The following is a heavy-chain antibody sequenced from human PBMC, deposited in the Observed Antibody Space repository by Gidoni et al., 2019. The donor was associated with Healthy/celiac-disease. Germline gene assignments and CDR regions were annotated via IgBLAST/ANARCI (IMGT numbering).Heavy chain of an antibody. CDR2: INGGGST. CDR3: ARLGDHDAFDI. CDR1: GFTVSSNY. V-gene: IGHV3-53*02. J-gene: IGHJ3*02. Sequence: EVQLVETGGGLIQPGGYLRLSWAASGFTVSSNYMSWVRQAPGKGLERVAVINGGGSTYYADSVKGRFTISRDNSKNTLYLQMNSLRAEDTAVYYCARLGDHDAFDIWGQGTMVTVSS.